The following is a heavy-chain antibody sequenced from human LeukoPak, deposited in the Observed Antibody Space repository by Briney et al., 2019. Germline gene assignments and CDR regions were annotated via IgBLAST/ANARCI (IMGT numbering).Heavy chain of an antibody. CDR2: IWYDGSNK. CDR1: GFTFSSYA. Sequence: GGSLRLSCAASGFTFSSYAMSWVRQAPGKGLEWVAVIWYDGSNKYYADSVKGRFTISRDNSKNTLYLQMSSLRAEDTAVYYCARVYSGYDPTIFDYWGQGTLVTVSS. V-gene: IGHV3-33*08. D-gene: IGHD5-12*01. CDR3: ARVYSGYDPTIFDY. J-gene: IGHJ4*02.